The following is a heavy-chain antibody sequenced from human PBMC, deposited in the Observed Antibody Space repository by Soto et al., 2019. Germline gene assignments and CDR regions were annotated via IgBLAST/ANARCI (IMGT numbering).Heavy chain of an antibody. V-gene: IGHV3-30*18. CDR3: AKDRADGSSGNDY. D-gene: IGHD6-13*01. CDR2: ISYDGSNK. CDR1: GFTFSNYG. J-gene: IGHJ4*02. Sequence: QVQLVESGGDLVQPGRSLRLSCAASGFTFSNYGMLWVRQAPGKGLEWLAIISYDGSNKYYADSVKGRFTISRDNSKNTLYLQMNSLRAEDTAVYYCAKDRADGSSGNDYWGQGTLVTVSS.